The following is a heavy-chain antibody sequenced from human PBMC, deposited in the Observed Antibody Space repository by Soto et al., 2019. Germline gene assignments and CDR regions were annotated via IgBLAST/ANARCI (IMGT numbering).Heavy chain of an antibody. CDR1: GVTVSSNY. V-gene: IGHV3-66*04. D-gene: IGHD1-26*01. J-gene: IGHJ4*02. CDR3: ARHGYNYSGGYLDY. CDR2: IYSGGST. Sequence: EVQLVESGGGLVQPGGSLRLSCAASGVTVSSNYMSWVRQAPGKGLEWVSVIYSGGSTYYADSVKGRVTISRDNSKNTLYLQMTSLRAEDTAVYYCARHGYNYSGGYLDYWGQGTLVTVSS.